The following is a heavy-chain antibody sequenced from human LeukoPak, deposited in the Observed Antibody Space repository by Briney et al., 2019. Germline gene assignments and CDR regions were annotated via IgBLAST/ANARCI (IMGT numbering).Heavy chain of an antibody. CDR2: MNPNRRGT. CDR3: VKDQYYGPGSPLEY. J-gene: IGHJ4*02. D-gene: IGHD3-10*01. Sequence: GPSVKVSCKPSGYTFTGYYMHRLRQAPGQAREWMEWMNPNRRGTNYAWKYHPRVTMTSHTYISTAYMELTRLSPNDPVVYYLVKDQYYGPGSPLEYWGQRDLVTVSS. V-gene: IGHV1-2*02. CDR1: GYTFTGYY.